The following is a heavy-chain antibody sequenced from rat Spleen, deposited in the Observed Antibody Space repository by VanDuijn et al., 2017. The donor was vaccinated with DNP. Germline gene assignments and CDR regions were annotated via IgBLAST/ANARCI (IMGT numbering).Heavy chain of an antibody. J-gene: IGHJ1*01. CDR1: GFTFSDYY. CDR3: VTHYNYWFFDF. V-gene: IGHV5S10*01. Sequence: EVQLVESGGGLVQPGRSLKLSCAASGFTFSDYYMAWVRQAPTKGLEWVATIIYDGSRAFYRDSVKGRFTASRDDAKNILYLQMDSLRSEDTATYYCVTHYNYWFFDFWGPGTMVSVSS. CDR2: IIYDGSRA.